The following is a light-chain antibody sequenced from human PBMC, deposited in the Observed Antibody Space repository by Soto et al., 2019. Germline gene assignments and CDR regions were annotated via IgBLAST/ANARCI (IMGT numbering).Light chain of an antibody. CDR3: LQDINYPWT. J-gene: IGKJ1*01. CDR1: QGIGNA. CDR2: GAS. Sequence: IPMTQSPSSLSASLGDRATIXARASQGIGNALGWYQQKPGKPPKVLIYGASNLQSGVPPRFSGSGSGTDFTLAISSLQPEDSATYYCLQDINYPWTFGQGTKVDIK. V-gene: IGKV1-6*01.